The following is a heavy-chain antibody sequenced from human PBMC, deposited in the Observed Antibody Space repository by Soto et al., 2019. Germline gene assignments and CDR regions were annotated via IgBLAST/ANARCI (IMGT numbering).Heavy chain of an antibody. CDR2: IYYSGST. CDR3: ARTPIGYCSGGTCSNWFDP. J-gene: IGHJ5*02. Sequence: QVQLQESGPGLVKPSETLSLTCTVSGGSISGNYWSWIRQPPGKGLEWVGYIYYSGSTYVNPSLKSRVTMSVDTSKNHFSLNLSSVTAADTAVYYCARTPIGYCSGGTCSNWFDPWGQGTLVTVSS. D-gene: IGHD2-8*02. V-gene: IGHV4-59*08. CDR1: GGSISGNY.